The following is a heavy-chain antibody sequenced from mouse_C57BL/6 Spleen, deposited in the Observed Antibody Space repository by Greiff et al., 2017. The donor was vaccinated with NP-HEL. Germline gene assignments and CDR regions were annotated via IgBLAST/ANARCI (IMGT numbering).Heavy chain of an antibody. CDR3: TRAGAYSNYGAY. Sequence: EVKVVESGEGLVKPGGSLKLSCAASGFTFSSYAMSWVRQTPEKRLEWVAYISSGGDYIYYADTVKGRFTISRDNARNTLYLQMSSLKSEDTAMYYCTRAGAYSNYGAYWGQGTLVTVSA. V-gene: IGHV5-9-1*02. J-gene: IGHJ3*01. CDR1: GFTFSSYA. D-gene: IGHD2-5*01. CDR2: ISSGGDYI.